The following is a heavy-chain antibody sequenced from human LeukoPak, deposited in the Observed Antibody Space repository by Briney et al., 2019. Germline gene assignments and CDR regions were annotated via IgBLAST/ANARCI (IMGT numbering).Heavy chain of an antibody. CDR1: GGSISSSSYY. CDR3: VRVVVVAATRGAFDI. J-gene: IGHJ3*02. V-gene: IGHV4-39*07. CDR2: IYYSGST. Sequence: SETLSLTCTVSGGSISSSSYYWGWIRQPPGKGLGWIGSIYYSGSTYYNPSLKSRVTISVDTSKNQFSLKLSSVTAADTAVYYCVRVVVVAATRGAFDIWGQGTMVTVSS. D-gene: IGHD2-15*01.